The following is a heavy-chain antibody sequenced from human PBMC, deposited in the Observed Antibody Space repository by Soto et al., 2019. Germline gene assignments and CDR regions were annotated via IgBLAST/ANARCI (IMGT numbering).Heavy chain of an antibody. V-gene: IGHV3-11*01. CDR1: GFTFSDYY. CDR3: ARAFSPVSYGSGSSYDY. CDR2: ISHTSSTM. J-gene: IGHJ4*02. D-gene: IGHD3-10*01. Sequence: QVQLVASGGGLVKPGGSLRLSCAASGFTFSDYYMNWVRQAPGKGLGWLSYISHTSSTMYYADSVKGRFSISRDNAKNSVYLQMNSLRAEDTAVYYCARAFSPVSYGSGSSYDYWGLGTLVTVSS.